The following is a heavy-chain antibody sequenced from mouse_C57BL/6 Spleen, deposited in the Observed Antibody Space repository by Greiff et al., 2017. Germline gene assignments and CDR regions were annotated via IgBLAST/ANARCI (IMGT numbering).Heavy chain of an antibody. D-gene: IGHD1-1*01. J-gene: IGHJ3*01. CDR2: IDPETGGT. CDR3: TTSTPYYYGSSQFAY. Sequence: QVQLKQSGAELVRPGASVTLSCKASGYTFTDYEMHWVKQTPVHGLEWIGAIDPETGGTAYNQKFKGKAILTADKSSSTAYMELRSLTSEDSAVYYCTTSTPYYYGSSQFAYWGQGTLVTVSA. CDR1: GYTFTDYE. V-gene: IGHV1-15*01.